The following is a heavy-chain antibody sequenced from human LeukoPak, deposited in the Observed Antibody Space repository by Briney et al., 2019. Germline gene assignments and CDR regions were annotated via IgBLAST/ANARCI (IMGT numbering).Heavy chain of an antibody. CDR2: ISGSGENT. CDR1: GFTFTSYA. J-gene: IGHJ6*02. CDR3: AKDTRWAYYYYGMDV. D-gene: IGHD5-24*01. V-gene: IGHV3-23*01. Sequence: GGSLRLSCAASGFTFTSYAMSWVRQAPGKGLEWVSAISGSGENTYYADSVKGRFTISRDNSKNTLYLQMNSLRAEDTAVYYCAKDTRWAYYYYGMDVWGQGTTVTVSS.